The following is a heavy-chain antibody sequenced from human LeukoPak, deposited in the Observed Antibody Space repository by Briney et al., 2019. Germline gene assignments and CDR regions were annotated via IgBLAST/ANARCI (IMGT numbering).Heavy chain of an antibody. Sequence: GGSLRLSCAASGFTFSSYGMHWVRQAPGKGLEWVAVISYDGSNKYYADSVKGRFTISRDNSKNTLYLQMNSLRAEDTAVYYCARQQRRELRHLSKIDYWGQGTLVTVSS. CDR2: ISYDGSNK. CDR1: GFTFSSYG. V-gene: IGHV3-30*19. CDR3: ARQQRRELRHLSKIDY. D-gene: IGHD1-26*01. J-gene: IGHJ4*02.